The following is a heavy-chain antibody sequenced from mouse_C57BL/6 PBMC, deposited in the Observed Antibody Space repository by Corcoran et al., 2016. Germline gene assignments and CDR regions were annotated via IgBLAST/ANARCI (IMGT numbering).Heavy chain of an antibody. CDR1: GYTFTDYY. J-gene: IGHJ2*01. CDR3: ARGTGTLYFDY. Sequence: EVQLQQSGPELVKPGASVKISCKASGYTFTDYYMNWVKQSHGKSLEWIGDINPNNGGTSYNQKFKGKATLTVDKSSSTAYMELRSLTSEDSAVYYCARGTGTLYFDYWGQGTTLTVSS. V-gene: IGHV1-26*01. CDR2: INPNNGGT. D-gene: IGHD4-1*01.